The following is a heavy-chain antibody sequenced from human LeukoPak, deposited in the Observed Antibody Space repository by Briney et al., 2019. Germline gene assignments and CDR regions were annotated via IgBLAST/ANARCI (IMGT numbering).Heavy chain of an antibody. CDR1: GFIFSSYG. D-gene: IGHD5-24*01. J-gene: IGHJ4*02. Sequence: PGGSLRLSCAASGFIFSSYGMHWVRQAPGKGLEWVAVISYVGSDKYYTDSVRGRFTISRDNSKTTLYLQMNSLRTEDTAVYYCAKGGEMGTIRGYFDYLGQGTPVTVSS. V-gene: IGHV3-30*18. CDR3: AKGGEMGTIRGYFDY. CDR2: ISYVGSDK.